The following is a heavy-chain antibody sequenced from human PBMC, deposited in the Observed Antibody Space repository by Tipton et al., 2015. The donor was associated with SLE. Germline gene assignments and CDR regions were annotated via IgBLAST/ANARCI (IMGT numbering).Heavy chain of an antibody. CDR1: GFTFSEYH. J-gene: IGHJ4*02. V-gene: IGHV3-72*01. CDR2: SRRKGDGYKT. Sequence: SLRLSCAASGFTFSEYHMDWVRQAPGEGLEWVGRSRRKGDGYKTEDAAAVRGRFIISRDDSKNSLYLQMNTLETEDTAVYYCTTASGYYDSSGYWGYWGQGTLFTVTS. D-gene: IGHD3-22*01. CDR3: TTASGYYDSSGYWGY.